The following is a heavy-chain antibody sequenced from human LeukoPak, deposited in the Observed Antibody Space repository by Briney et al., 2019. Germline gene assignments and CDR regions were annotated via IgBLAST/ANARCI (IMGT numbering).Heavy chain of an antibody. Sequence: PGRSLRLSCAASGFTFSSYGMHWVRQAPGKGLEWVAVISYDGSNKYYADSVKGRFTISRDNSKNTLYLQMNSLRAEDTAVYYCAKDLAAAAGGIDYWGQGTLVTVSS. D-gene: IGHD6-13*01. CDR1: GFTFSSYG. V-gene: IGHV3-30*18. CDR2: ISYDGSNK. CDR3: AKDLAAAAGGIDY. J-gene: IGHJ4*02.